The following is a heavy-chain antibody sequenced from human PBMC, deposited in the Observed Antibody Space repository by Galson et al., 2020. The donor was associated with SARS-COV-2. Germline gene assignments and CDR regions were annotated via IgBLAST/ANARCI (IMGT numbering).Heavy chain of an antibody. Sequence: GGSLRLSCAASGFTFHDYALHWVRQVPGKGLEWVSGITWDSGFMVYADSVKGRFTISRDNAKNSLYLQMNSLRPEDTAFYYCAKRRARGRGAFDIWGQGTMVIVSS. CDR3: AKRRARGRGAFDI. CDR2: ITWDSGFM. V-gene: IGHV3-9*01. D-gene: IGHD3-16*01. J-gene: IGHJ3*02. CDR1: GFTFHDYA.